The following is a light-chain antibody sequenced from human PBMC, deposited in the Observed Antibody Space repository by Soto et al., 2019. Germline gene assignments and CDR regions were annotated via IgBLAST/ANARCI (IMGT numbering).Light chain of an antibody. V-gene: IGKV3-20*01. CDR2: GAS. J-gene: IGKJ1*01. Sequence: EIVLTQSPGTLSLSPGERATLSCRASQSVSSSYLAWYQQKPGQAPRLLIHGASSRATGIPDRFSGSGSGRDFTLTISRLEPEDFAVYYCQQYGSSPTWTFGQGTKVEIK. CDR3: QQYGSSPTWT. CDR1: QSVSSSY.